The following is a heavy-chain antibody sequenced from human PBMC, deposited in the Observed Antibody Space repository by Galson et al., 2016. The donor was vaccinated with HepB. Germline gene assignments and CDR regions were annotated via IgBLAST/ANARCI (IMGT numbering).Heavy chain of an antibody. J-gene: IGHJ4*02. D-gene: IGHD5-18*01. CDR2: ISSAGSTE. V-gene: IGHV3-48*01. CDR3: TRDPSGDNYEYRGN. CDR1: GFALTSYS. Sequence: SLRLSCAASGFALTSYSMNWVRQAPGKGLEWLSYISSAGSTEFYADSGKGRFTMSRNIAKNSLYPQMNDLGAEDTAVYYCTRDPSGDNYEYRGNRGQGTLVTLSS.